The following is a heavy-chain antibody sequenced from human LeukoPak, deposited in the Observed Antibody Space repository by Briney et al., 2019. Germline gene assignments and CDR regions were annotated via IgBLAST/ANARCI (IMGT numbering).Heavy chain of an antibody. CDR3: ASGGIAARLFLTF. D-gene: IGHD6-6*01. V-gene: IGHV4-34*01. CDR2: INHSGST. CDR1: GFTVSGTY. J-gene: IGHJ4*02. Sequence: PGGSLRLSCIVSGFTVSGTYMDWVRQAPGKGLEWIGEINHSGSTNYNPSLKSRVTISVDTSKNQFSLKLSSVTAADTAVYYCASGGIAARLFLTFWGQGTLVTVSS.